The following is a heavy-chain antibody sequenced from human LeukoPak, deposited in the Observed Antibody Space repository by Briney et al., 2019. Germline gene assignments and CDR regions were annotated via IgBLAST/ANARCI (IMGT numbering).Heavy chain of an antibody. CDR1: GFTFNTYT. CDR3: VRAIAAAASY. CDR2: ISGSSGII. J-gene: IGHJ4*02. Sequence: GGSLRLSCAASGFTFNTYTMNWVRQAPGKGLEWVSYISGSSGIIDYADSVKGRFTITRDNAKNSLSLQMNSLRVEDTAVYYCVRAIAAAASYWGQGTLVTVSS. D-gene: IGHD6-13*01. V-gene: IGHV3-48*04.